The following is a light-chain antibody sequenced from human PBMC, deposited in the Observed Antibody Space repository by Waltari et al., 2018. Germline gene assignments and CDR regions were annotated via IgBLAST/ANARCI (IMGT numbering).Light chain of an antibody. CDR2: GAS. CDR3: QQSYSSPRVT. V-gene: IGKV1-39*01. Sequence: DFQLTQSPSSLSASVGDRVTIACRESQHIGNYLNWYQQKVLKAPKLLIYGASTLQNGVPSRFSGGGSGTDFTLTISRLQPDDFATYFCQQSYSSPRVTFGQGTRLEIK. J-gene: IGKJ5*01. CDR1: QHIGNY.